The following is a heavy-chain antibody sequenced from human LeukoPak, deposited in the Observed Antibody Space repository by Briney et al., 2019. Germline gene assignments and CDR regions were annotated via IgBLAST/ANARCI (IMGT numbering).Heavy chain of an antibody. Sequence: GGSLRLSCTASGFIFSNHGMNWVRQAPGKGLEWISYISSTSTDIYYVDSVKGRFTISRDNSKNMLYLQMNSLRAEDTAVYYCAKDGVAVAYYYYYYMDVWGKGTTVTISS. CDR3: AKDGVAVAYYYYYYMDV. CDR1: GFIFSNHG. V-gene: IGHV3-48*01. CDR2: ISSTSTDI. D-gene: IGHD6-19*01. J-gene: IGHJ6*03.